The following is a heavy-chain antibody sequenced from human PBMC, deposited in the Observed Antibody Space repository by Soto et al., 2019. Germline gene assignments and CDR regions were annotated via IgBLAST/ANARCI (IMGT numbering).Heavy chain of an antibody. V-gene: IGHV3-30*18. CDR3: AKEWSDDGYYYYYYMDV. Sequence: PGGSLRLSCAASGFTFSSYGMHWVRQAPGKGLEWVAVISYDGSNKYYADSVKGRFTISRDNSKNTLYLQMNSLRAEDTAVYYCAKEWSDDGYYYYYYMDVWGKGTTVTVSS. D-gene: IGHD3-3*01. J-gene: IGHJ6*03. CDR2: ISYDGSNK. CDR1: GFTFSSYG.